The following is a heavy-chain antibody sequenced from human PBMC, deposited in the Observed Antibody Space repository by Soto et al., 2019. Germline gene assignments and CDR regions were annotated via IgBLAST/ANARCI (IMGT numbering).Heavy chain of an antibody. CDR3: ARVILSYYYMDV. J-gene: IGHJ6*03. CDR2: INSDGSST. D-gene: IGHD3-9*01. CDR1: VFIFSSYW. Sequence: PGGSLRLSCAASVFIFSSYWMHWVRQAPGKRLVWVSRINSDGSSTTYADFVKGRFTTSRDNAKNTLYLQMNSLRAEDTAVYYCARVILSYYYMDVWAKGTTVTV. V-gene: IGHV3-74*01.